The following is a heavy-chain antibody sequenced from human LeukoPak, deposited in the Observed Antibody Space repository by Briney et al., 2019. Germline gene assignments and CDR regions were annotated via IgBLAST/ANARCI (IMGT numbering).Heavy chain of an antibody. V-gene: IGHV3-53*01. CDR2: IYSGGIT. J-gene: IGHJ4*02. CDR3: ARGINWAYFDY. D-gene: IGHD7-27*01. CDR1: GFTVSSNY. Sequence: GGSLRLSCAASGFTVSSNYMSWVRQAPGKGLEWVSVIYSGGITYYADSVKGRFSISRDNSKNTLYLQMHGLRAEDTAVYYCARGINWAYFDYWGQGTLVTVSS.